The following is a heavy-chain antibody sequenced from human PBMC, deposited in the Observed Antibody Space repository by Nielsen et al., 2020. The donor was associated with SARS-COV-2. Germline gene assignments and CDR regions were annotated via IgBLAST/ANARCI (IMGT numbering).Heavy chain of an antibody. V-gene: IGHV3-64D*06. CDR2: ISSNGGST. CDR3: VKARGDPWLTPGY. Sequence: WIRQPPGKGLEYVSAISSNGGSTYYADSVKGRFTISRDNSKYTLYLQMSSLRAEDTAVYYCVKARGDPWLTPGYWGQGTLVTVSS. D-gene: IGHD5-24*01. J-gene: IGHJ4*02.